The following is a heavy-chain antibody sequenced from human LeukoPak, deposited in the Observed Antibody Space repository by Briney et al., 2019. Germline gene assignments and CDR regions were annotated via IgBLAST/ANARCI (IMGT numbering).Heavy chain of an antibody. V-gene: IGHV5-51*01. Sequence: GESLKISCKGSGYSFTSYWIGWVRQMPGKGLEWMGIIYPGDSDTRYSPSFQGQVTISADKSISTAYLQWSSLKASDAAMYYCARRAYYDSSGYYAPIDYWGQGTLVTVSS. CDR1: GYSFTSYW. D-gene: IGHD3-22*01. CDR2: IYPGDSDT. J-gene: IGHJ4*02. CDR3: ARRAYYDSSGYYAPIDY.